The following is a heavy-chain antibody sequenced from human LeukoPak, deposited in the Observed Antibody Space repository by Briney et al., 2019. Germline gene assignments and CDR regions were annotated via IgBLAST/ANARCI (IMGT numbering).Heavy chain of an antibody. CDR3: ARLVVPPGNRGWYYEH. D-gene: IGHD2-2*01. CDR2: INQGGSEK. Sequence: GGSLRLSCAASGFIFSNYWMSWVRQGPGEGLEWVANINQGGSEKDYVDSVKGRFTISRDNAKNSLDLQMNSLRVEDTAIYYCARLVVPPGNRGWYYEHWGQGTLVTVSS. V-gene: IGHV3-7*03. CDR1: GFIFSNYW. J-gene: IGHJ4*02.